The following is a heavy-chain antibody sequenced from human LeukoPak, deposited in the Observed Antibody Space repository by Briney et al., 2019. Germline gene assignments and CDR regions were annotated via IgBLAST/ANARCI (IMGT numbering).Heavy chain of an antibody. CDR1: GGSISSYY. D-gene: IGHD6-6*01. CDR2: IYYSGST. V-gene: IGHV4-59*01. Sequence: SETLSLTCTVSGGSISSYYWSWIRQPPGKGLEWIGDIYYSGSTNYNPSLKSRVTISVDTSKNQFSLKPSSVTAADTAVYYCARVDPDSSSTLEVFDYWGQGTLVTVSS. J-gene: IGHJ4*02. CDR3: ARVDPDSSSTLEVFDY.